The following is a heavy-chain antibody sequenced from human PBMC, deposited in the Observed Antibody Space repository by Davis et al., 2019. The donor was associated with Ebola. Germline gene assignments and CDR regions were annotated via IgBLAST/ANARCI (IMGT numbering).Heavy chain of an antibody. V-gene: IGHV3-53*01. CDR2: IYSGGST. D-gene: IGHD5-12*01. CDR3: ARGRHRGYYFDY. Sequence: GESLKISCAASGFTVSSNYMSWVRLAPGKGLEWVSVIYSGGSTYYADSVKGRFTISRDNSKNTLYLQMNSLRAEDTAVYYCARGRHRGYYFDYWGQGTLVTVSS. J-gene: IGHJ4*02. CDR1: GFTVSSNY.